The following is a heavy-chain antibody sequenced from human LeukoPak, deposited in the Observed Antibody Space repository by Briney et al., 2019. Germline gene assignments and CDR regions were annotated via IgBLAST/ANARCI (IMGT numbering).Heavy chain of an antibody. J-gene: IGHJ4*02. D-gene: IGHD5-24*01. Sequence: SETLSLTCTVSGGSISSYYWSWIRQPPGKGLEWIGYIYDSGSTKYNPSLKSRVTISVDTSKNQFSLKLSSVTAADTAVYYCARSRWLQHNFDYWGQGTLVTVSS. CDR3: ARSRWLQHNFDY. CDR2: IYDSGST. V-gene: IGHV4-59*01. CDR1: GGSISSYY.